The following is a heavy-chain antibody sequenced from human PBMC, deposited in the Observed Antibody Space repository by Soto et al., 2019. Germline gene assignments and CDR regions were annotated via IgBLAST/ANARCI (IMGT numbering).Heavy chain of an antibody. CDR1: GGSISSGGYY. D-gene: IGHD2-21*02. J-gene: IGHJ6*02. CDR3: ARDLWGYCGTDCYPLDV. V-gene: IGHV4-61*08. CDR2: IYYSGST. Sequence: PSETLSLTCTVSGGSISSGGYYWSWIRQHPGKGLEWIAYIYYSGSTDYNPSLKSRVTISVDTSKNQFSLKLNSVTAADTAVYYCARDLWGYCGTDCYPLDVWGQGTTVTVSS.